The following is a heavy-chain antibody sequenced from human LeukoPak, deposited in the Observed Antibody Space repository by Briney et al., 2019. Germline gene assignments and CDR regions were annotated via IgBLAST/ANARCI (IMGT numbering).Heavy chain of an antibody. V-gene: IGHV3-7*03. D-gene: IGHD4-17*01. Sequence: VGSLRLSCAASGFTFSSYWMSWVRQAPGKGLEWVANIKQDGSEKYYVDSVKGRFTISRDNAKNSLYLQMNSLRAEDTAVYYCARESTTVTSRSYFDYWGQGTLVTVSS. CDR2: IKQDGSEK. CDR3: ARESTTVTSRSYFDY. J-gene: IGHJ4*02. CDR1: GFTFSSYW.